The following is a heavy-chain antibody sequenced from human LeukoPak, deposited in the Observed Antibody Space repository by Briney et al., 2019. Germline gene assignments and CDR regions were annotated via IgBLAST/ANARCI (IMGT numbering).Heavy chain of an antibody. D-gene: IGHD6-13*01. Sequence: ASVKVSCKASGYTFTGYYMHWVRQAPGQGLEWMGRINPNSGGTNYAQKFQGRVTMTRDTSISTAYMELSRLRSDDTAVYYCARDPTPSSPRLAFFDNWLDPWGQGTLVTVSS. CDR2: INPNSGGT. V-gene: IGHV1-2*06. J-gene: IGHJ5*02. CDR1: GYTFTGYY. CDR3: ARDPTPSSPRLAFFDNWLDP.